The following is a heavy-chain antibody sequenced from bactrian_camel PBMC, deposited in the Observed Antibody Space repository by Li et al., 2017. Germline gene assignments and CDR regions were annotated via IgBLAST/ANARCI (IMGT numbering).Heavy chain of an antibody. D-gene: IGHD2*01. Sequence: HVQLVEPGGGLVQPGGSLRLSCAASGFTFSNYRMSWARQAPGKGLEWVSTIYSDGRFESYADPVKDRFTISRDNTKNTLYLQMNSLKPEDTAMYYCAAPSYYSNVADFGYWGQGTQVTVS. J-gene: IGHJ6*01. V-gene: IGHV3S6*01. CDR1: GFTFSNYR. CDR3: AAPSYYSNVADFGY. CDR2: IYSDGRFE.